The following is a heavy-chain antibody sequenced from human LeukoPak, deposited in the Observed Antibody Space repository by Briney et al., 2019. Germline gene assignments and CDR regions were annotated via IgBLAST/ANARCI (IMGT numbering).Heavy chain of an antibody. V-gene: IGHV4-34*01. CDR1: GGSFSGYY. D-gene: IGHD5-18*01. Sequence: SETLSLTCAVYGGSFSGYYWSWIRQPPGKGLEWIGEINHSGSTNYNPSLKSRVTMSVDASKNQFSLNLSSVTAADTAVYYCAREGYSYGYFDYWGQGTLVTVSS. CDR3: AREGYSYGYFDY. J-gene: IGHJ4*02. CDR2: INHSGST.